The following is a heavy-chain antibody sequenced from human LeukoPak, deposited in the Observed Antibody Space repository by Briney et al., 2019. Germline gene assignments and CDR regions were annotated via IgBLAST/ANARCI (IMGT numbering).Heavy chain of an antibody. V-gene: IGHV1-46*01. CDR1: GYTFTSYY. Sequence: ASVKVSCKASGYTFTSYYMHWVRQAPGQGLEWMGIINPSGGSTSYAQKFQGRVTMTRDTSTSTVYMELSSLRSEDTAVYCCARELGSYGMDVWGQGTTVTVSS. CDR3: ARELGSYGMDV. D-gene: IGHD2-15*01. J-gene: IGHJ6*02. CDR2: INPSGGST.